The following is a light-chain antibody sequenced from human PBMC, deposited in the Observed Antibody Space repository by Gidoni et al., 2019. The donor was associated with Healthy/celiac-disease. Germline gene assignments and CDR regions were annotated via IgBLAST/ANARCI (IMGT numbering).Light chain of an antibody. J-gene: IGKJ2*01. V-gene: IGKV3-20*01. Sequence: DIVLTQSPGTLSLSPGERATLSCRASQSVGSNYLAWYQQKPGQAPRLLIYGASSRATGIPDRFSGSGSGTDFTLTISRLEPVDFAVYYCQHYGSSPRYTFGQGTKLEIK. CDR1: QSVGSNY. CDR2: GAS. CDR3: QHYGSSPRYT.